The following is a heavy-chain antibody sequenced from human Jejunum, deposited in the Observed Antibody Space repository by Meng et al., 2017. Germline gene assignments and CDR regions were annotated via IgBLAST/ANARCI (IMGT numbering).Heavy chain of an antibody. J-gene: IGHJ4*02. CDR1: GFTFSNYA. V-gene: IGHV3-23*01. Sequence: GGSLRLSCAASGFTFSNYAMNWVRQAPGKGLEWVAAISGSGDSTNYADSVKGRFTISRDNSKNTLFLQMNSLRVEDTAVYYCAKETYSYDSSGYYYIDYFGYWGQGTLVNVSS. CDR2: ISGSGDST. D-gene: IGHD3-22*01. CDR3: AKETYSYDSSGYYYIDYFGY.